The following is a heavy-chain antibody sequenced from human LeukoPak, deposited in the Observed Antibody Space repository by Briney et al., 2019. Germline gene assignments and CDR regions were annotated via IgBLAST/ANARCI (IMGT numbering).Heavy chain of an antibody. V-gene: IGHV3-23*01. CDR2: ISGSGGST. J-gene: IGHJ4*02. D-gene: IGHD4-17*01. Sequence: GGSLRLSCAASGFTFRSYAMSWVRQAPGKGVEWVSGISGSGGSTDYADSVKGRFTISRDNSKNTLYLQMNSLRAEDTAVYYCARAPVTPKPLRPDFDYWGQGTLVTVSS. CDR3: ARAPVTPKPLRPDFDY. CDR1: GFTFRSYA.